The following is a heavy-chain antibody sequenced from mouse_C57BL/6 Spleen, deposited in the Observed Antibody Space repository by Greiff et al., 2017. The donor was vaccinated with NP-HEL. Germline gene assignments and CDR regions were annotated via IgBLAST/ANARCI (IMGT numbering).Heavy chain of an antibody. CDR3: AVYYGSSSYYAMDY. V-gene: IGHV1-82*01. CDR2: IYPGDGDT. Sequence: QVQLQQSGPELVKPGASVKISCKASGYAFSSSWMNWVKQRPGKGLEWIGRIYPGDGDTNYNGKFKGKATLTADKSSSTAYMQLSSLTSEDSAVYFCAVYYGSSSYYAMDYWGQGTSVTVSS. J-gene: IGHJ4*01. CDR1: GYAFSSSW. D-gene: IGHD1-1*01.